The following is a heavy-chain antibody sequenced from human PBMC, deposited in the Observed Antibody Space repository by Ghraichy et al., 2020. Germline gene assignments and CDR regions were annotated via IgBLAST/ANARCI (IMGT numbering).Heavy chain of an antibody. J-gene: IGHJ6*02. CDR3: ARDVVLERRRYYYYGMDV. Sequence: SETLSLTCTVSGGSISSGGYYWSWIRQHPGKGLEWIGYIYYSGSTYYNPSLKSRVTISVDTSKNQFSLKLSSVTAADTAVYYCARDVVLERRRYYYYGMDVWGQGTTVTVSS. V-gene: IGHV4-31*03. CDR2: IYYSGST. D-gene: IGHD1-1*01. CDR1: GGSISSGGYY.